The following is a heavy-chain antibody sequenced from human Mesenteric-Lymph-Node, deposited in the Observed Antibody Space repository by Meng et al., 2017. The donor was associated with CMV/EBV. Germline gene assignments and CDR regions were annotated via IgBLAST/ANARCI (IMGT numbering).Heavy chain of an antibody. CDR3: VLSFYGSGSYYKGGY. D-gene: IGHD3-10*01. CDR1: GYPFTSYA. Sequence: SGYPFTSYAISWVRQAPGQGLEWMGWMNPNSGNTGYAQKFQGRVTMTRNTSIRTAYMELSSLRSEDTAVYYCVLSFYGSGSYYKGGYWGQGTLVTVSS. CDR2: MNPNSGNT. J-gene: IGHJ4*02. V-gene: IGHV1-8*01.